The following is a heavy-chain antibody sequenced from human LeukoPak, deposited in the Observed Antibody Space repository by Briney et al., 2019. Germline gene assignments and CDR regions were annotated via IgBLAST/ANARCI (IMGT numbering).Heavy chain of an antibody. Sequence: AGGSLRLSCAASGFTFSSYSMNWVRQAPGKGLEWVSSISSSSSYIYYADSVKGRFTISRDNAKNSLYLQMNSLRAEDTAVYYCARDNNGFWSGYYTGIDYWGQGTLVTVSS. CDR2: ISSSSSYI. V-gene: IGHV3-21*01. CDR1: GFTFSSYS. J-gene: IGHJ4*02. CDR3: ARDNNGFWSGYYTGIDY. D-gene: IGHD3-3*01.